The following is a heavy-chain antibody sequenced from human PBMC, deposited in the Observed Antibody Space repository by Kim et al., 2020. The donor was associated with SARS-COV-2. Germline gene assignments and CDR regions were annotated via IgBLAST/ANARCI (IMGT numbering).Heavy chain of an antibody. Sequence: ASVKVSCKASGYTFTGYYMHWVRQAPGQGLEWMGWINPKSGGTNYAQKFQGRVTMTRDTSISTAYMELNRLRSDDPAVYYCARDQYSGYVWFDYWGQGTLVTVSS. CDR1: GYTFTGYY. V-gene: IGHV1-2*02. CDR2: INPKSGGT. J-gene: IGHJ4*02. CDR3: ARDQYSGYVWFDY. D-gene: IGHD5-12*01.